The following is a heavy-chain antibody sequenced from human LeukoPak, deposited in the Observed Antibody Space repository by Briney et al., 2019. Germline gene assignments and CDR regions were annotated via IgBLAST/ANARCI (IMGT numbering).Heavy chain of an antibody. Sequence: PSETLSHTCTVSGGSISSSNYYWGWIRQPPGKGLEWIASIYYTGSTSYNPSLKSRVTISVDTSKNQFSLKVSSVTAADTAVYYCARPHIGGSDLTEFDCWGQGSQATVCS. CDR2: IYYTGST. V-gene: IGHV4-39*01. D-gene: IGHD1-26*01. CDR3: ARPHIGGSDLTEFDC. CDR1: GGSISSSNYY. J-gene: IGHJ4*02.